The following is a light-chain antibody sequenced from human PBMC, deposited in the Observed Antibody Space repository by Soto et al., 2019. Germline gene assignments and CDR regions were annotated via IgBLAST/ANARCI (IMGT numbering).Light chain of an antibody. CDR3: QQQNSNSPDR. Sequence: DIEMTQSPSTLSVSVGDRVTLTCRASQSISSWLAWYQQKPGKAPRLLIYDASSLESGIPSRFSCSGSGTEFALTLSSMQPEDFDTAYCQQQNSNSPDRFGQGTKLEIK. J-gene: IGKJ2*01. V-gene: IGKV1-5*01. CDR1: QSISSW. CDR2: DAS.